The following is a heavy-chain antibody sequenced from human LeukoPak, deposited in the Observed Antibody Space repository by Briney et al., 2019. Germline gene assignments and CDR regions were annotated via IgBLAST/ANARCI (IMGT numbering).Heavy chain of an antibody. CDR1: GGSISSGGYY. Sequence: SQTLSLTCTVSGGSISSGGYYWSWIRQHPGKGLEWIGYIYYSGSTYYNPSLKSRVTISVDTSKNQFSLKLSSVTAADTAVYYCARARIAAAGTCDYFDYRGQGTLVTVSS. J-gene: IGHJ4*02. CDR2: IYYSGST. V-gene: IGHV4-31*03. CDR3: ARARIAAAGTCDYFDY. D-gene: IGHD6-13*01.